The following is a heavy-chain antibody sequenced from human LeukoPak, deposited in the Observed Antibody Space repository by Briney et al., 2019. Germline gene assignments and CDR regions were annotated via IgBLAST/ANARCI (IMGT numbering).Heavy chain of an antibody. CDR3: ARDRLGRVMYRGIVVVVAETDYYYGMDV. J-gene: IGHJ6*02. V-gene: IGHV3-11*05. CDR2: ISSPGSYT. D-gene: IGHD2-15*01. CDR1: GFTFNDYY. Sequence: PGGSLRLSCAASGFTFNDYYMTWLRQAPGKGLEWVSYISSPGSYTIFADSVKGRFTISRDNAKNSLYLQMNSLRAEDTAVYYCARDRLGRVMYRGIVVVVAETDYYYGMDVWGQGTTVTVSS.